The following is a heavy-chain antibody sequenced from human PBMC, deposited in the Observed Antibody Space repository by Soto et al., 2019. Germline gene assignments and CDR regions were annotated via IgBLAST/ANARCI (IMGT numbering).Heavy chain of an antibody. J-gene: IGHJ4*02. Sequence: GGSLRLSCAASGFTFSSHAMHWVRQAPGKGLEWVAVISYDGSNKYYADSVKGRFTISRDNPKNTLDLQMNSLRGDDTAVYYCARGPGVEWSGRGHWGQGTLVTVSS. CDR3: ARGPGVEWSGRGH. V-gene: IGHV3-30-3*02. CDR2: ISYDGSNK. CDR1: GFTFSSHA. D-gene: IGHD3-3*01.